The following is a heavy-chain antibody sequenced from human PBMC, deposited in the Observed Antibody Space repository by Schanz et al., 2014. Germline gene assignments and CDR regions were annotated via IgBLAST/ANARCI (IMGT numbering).Heavy chain of an antibody. CDR2: VSRSTPDI. D-gene: IGHD6-13*01. J-gene: IGHJ4*02. Sequence: EVQLVESGGGLVQPGGSLRLSCTASGFTFSSYSMNWVRQAPGKGLEWVSYVSRSTPDIYYADSVKGRFTMSRDNAKNTLYLQMNSLRAGDAAVYYCARGLIAAAGGAFDYWGQGTLVADSS. CDR3: ARGLIAAAGGAFDY. CDR1: GFTFSSYS. V-gene: IGHV3-48*01.